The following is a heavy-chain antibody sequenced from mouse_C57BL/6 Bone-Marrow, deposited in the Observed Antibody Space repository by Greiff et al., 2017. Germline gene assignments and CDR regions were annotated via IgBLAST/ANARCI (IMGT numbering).Heavy chain of an antibody. CDR3: ARELRFFYYAMDY. J-gene: IGHJ4*01. CDR1: GYTFTDYY. Sequence: VHVKQSGPVLVKPGASVKMSCKASGYTFTDYYMNWVKQSHGKSLEWIGVINPYNGGTSYNQKFKGKATLTVDKSSSTAYMELNSLTSEDSAVYYCARELRFFYYAMDYWGQGTSVTVSS. D-gene: IGHD1-1*01. V-gene: IGHV1-19*01. CDR2: INPYNGGT.